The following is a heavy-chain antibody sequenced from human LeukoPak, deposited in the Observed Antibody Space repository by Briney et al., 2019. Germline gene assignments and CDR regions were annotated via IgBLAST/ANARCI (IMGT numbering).Heavy chain of an antibody. Sequence: ASVKVSCKASGYTFTSYGISWVRQAPGQGLEWMGIINPSGGSTSYAQKFQGRVTMTRDTSTSTVYMELSSLRSEDTAVYYCARDQDSSGYYYTPPGGDYWGQGTLVTVSS. CDR3: ARDQDSSGYYYTPPGGDY. CDR2: INPSGGST. V-gene: IGHV1-46*01. D-gene: IGHD3-22*01. J-gene: IGHJ4*02. CDR1: GYTFTSYG.